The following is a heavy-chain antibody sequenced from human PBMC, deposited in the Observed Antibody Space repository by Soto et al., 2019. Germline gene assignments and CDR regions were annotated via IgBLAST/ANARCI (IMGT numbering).Heavy chain of an antibody. CDR1: GFTFSSYA. CDR3: ATSTSYGRLRLVDLEWSGDYYYGMDV. D-gene: IGHD3-3*01. V-gene: IGHV3-23*01. CDR2: ISGSGGST. Sequence: GGSLRLSCAASGFTFSSYAMSWVRQAPGKGLEKVSAISGSGGSTYYADSVKGRFTISRDNSKNTLYLQMNSLRAEDTAVYYCATSTSYGRLRLVDLEWSGDYYYGMDVWGQGTTVTVSS. J-gene: IGHJ6*02.